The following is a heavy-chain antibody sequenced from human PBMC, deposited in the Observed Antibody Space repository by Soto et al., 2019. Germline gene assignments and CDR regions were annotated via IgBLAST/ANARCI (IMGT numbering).Heavy chain of an antibody. CDR3: ARHQEYYDFWSHYYYYYGMDV. J-gene: IGHJ6*02. D-gene: IGHD3-3*01. CDR2: IYYSGST. Sequence: SETLSLTCTVSSGSISSSSYYWGWIRQPPGKGLEWIGSIYYSGSTYYNPSLKSRVTISVDTSKNQFSLKLSSVTAADTAVYYCARHQEYYDFWSHYYYYYGMDVWGQGTTVTVSS. V-gene: IGHV4-39*01. CDR1: SGSISSSSYY.